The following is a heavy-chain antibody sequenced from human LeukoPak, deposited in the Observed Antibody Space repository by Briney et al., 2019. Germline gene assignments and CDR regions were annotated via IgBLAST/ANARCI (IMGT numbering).Heavy chain of an antibody. CDR2: ISYDGSNK. V-gene: IGHV3-30*18. Sequence: GRSLRLSCAASGFTFSSYGMHWARQAPGKGLEWVAVISYDGSNKYYADSVKGRFTISRDNSKNTLYLQMNSLRAEDTAVYYCAKSRRGYSTYYYYGMDVWGQGTTVTVSS. J-gene: IGHJ6*02. CDR1: GFTFSSYG. D-gene: IGHD4-11*01. CDR3: AKSRRGYSTYYYYGMDV.